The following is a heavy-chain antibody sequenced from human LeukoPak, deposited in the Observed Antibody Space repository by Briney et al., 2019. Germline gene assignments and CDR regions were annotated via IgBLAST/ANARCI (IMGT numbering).Heavy chain of an antibody. J-gene: IGHJ5*02. V-gene: IGHV4-39*01. CDR1: GGSISSTNYY. Sequence: PSETLSLTCTVSGGSISSTNYYWGWIRQPPGKGLEWIGTIYYSGNTYYNPSLKSRVTIFVDTSKNHFSLKLSFVTASDTAVYYCARQRSNSGYYSNWFEPWGQGTLVTVSS. D-gene: IGHD3-3*01. CDR3: ARQRSNSGYYSNWFEP. CDR2: IYYSGNT.